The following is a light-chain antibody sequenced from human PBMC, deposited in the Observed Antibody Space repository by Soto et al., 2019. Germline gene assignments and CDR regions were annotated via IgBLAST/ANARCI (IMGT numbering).Light chain of an antibody. J-gene: IGKJ1*01. V-gene: IGKV1-5*03. Sequence: DIRMTQSPSTRSASVGDRVTITCRASQSISTWLAWYQQKPGKAPKLIIYTASNLERGVPSRFSGSGAGTEFTLTISSRQPDDFATYYCQQHNSDPRTFGQGTKVEMK. CDR2: TAS. CDR3: QQHNSDPRT. CDR1: QSISTW.